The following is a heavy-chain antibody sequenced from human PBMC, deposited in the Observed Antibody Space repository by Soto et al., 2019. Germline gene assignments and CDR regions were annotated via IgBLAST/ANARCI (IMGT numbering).Heavy chain of an antibody. D-gene: IGHD1-1*01. Sequence: PSQTLSLTCAISGDSVSSNSAAWNWIRQSPSRGLEWLGRTYYRSKWYNDYAVSVKSRITINPDTSKNQFSLQLNSVTPEDTAVYYCAREARRSRGLERDAFDIWGQGTMVTVSS. J-gene: IGHJ3*02. CDR3: AREARRSRGLERDAFDI. CDR2: TYYRSKWYN. CDR1: GDSVSSNSAA. V-gene: IGHV6-1*01.